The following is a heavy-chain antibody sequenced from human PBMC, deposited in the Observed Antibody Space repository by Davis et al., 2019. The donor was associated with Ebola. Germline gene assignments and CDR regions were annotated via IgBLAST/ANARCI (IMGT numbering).Heavy chain of an antibody. V-gene: IGHV1-8*01. CDR1: VYTFTNYD. CDR3: AAEASPGSDAFDI. Sequence: ASVKVSCKASVYTFTNYDVHWVRQGTGQGLEWIGWMNPNSGNTGYGQKFQGRVTMTRNTSISTAYMELSSLTSEDTAVYYCAAEASPGSDAFDIWGQGTMVAVSS. CDR2: MNPNSGNT. J-gene: IGHJ3*02.